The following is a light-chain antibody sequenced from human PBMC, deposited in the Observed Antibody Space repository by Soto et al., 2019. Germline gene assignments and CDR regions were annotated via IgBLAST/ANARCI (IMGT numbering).Light chain of an antibody. CDR3: QQYGSSLSRT. V-gene: IGKV3-20*01. J-gene: IGKJ1*01. CDR2: GAS. CDR1: QSVSSSY. Sequence: EIVLTQSPGTLSLSPGERATLSCRASQSVSSSYLAWYQQKPGQAPRLLIYGASSRATGIPDRFSGSGSGTDFTLTISRLEPEDFAVYYCQQYGSSLSRTF.